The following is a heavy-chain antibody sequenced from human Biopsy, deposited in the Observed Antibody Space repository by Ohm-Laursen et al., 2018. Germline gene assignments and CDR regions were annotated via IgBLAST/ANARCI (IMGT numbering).Heavy chain of an antibody. CDR1: GVSIRGYY. J-gene: IGHJ3*02. CDR2: VYVGGSN. CDR3: VSIFHTNNERRPFDM. D-gene: IGHD2-21*01. Sequence: TLSLTCAVSGVSIRGYYWSWVRRPAGSGLEWIGRVYVGGSNNYNPSLRSRVSLSVDTSKNQFSLMLSGVTAADTAVYYCVSIFHTNNERRPFDMWGQGTMVAVSA. V-gene: IGHV4-4*07.